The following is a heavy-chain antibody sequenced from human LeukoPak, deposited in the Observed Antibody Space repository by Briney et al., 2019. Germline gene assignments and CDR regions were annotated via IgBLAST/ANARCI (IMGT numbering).Heavy chain of an antibody. CDR2: IYSSGST. Sequence: SETLSLTCTVSGGSISSYYWSWVRQPPGKGLEWIGYIYSSGSTNYNPSLKSRVTISVDTSKNQFSLKLSSVTAADTAVYYCARRNYYGSGSYYRYYYYYMDVWGKGTTVTISS. CDR3: ARRNYYGSGSYYRYYYYYMDV. J-gene: IGHJ6*03. V-gene: IGHV4-59*01. D-gene: IGHD3-10*01. CDR1: GGSISSYY.